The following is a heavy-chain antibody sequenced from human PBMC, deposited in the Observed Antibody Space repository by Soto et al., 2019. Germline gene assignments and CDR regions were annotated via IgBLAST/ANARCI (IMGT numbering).Heavy chain of an antibody. CDR3: ALRLGDPGRLYFDY. J-gene: IGHJ4*02. V-gene: IGHV4-31*03. CDR1: GGSISSGGYY. D-gene: IGHD3-16*01. CDR2: IYYSGST. Sequence: SETLSLTCTVSGGSISSGGYYWGWIRQHPGKGLEWIGYIYYSGSTYYNKSLKSRVTISVDTSKNQFSLKLSSVTAADTAVYYCALRLGDPGRLYFDYWGQGTLVTVSS.